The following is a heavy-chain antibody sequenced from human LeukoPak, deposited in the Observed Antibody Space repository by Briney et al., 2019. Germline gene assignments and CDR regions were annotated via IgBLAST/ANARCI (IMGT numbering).Heavy chain of an antibody. CDR2: ISGSGGST. CDR1: GFTFSSYS. J-gene: IGHJ4*02. V-gene: IGHV3-23*01. Sequence: GSLRLSCAASGFTFSSYSMNWVRQAPGKGLEWVSAISGSGGSTYYADSVKGRFTISRDNSKNTLYLQMNSLRAEDTAVYYCAKDQPKPERYFDYWGQGTLVTFSS. CDR3: AKDQPKPERYFDY. D-gene: IGHD1-14*01.